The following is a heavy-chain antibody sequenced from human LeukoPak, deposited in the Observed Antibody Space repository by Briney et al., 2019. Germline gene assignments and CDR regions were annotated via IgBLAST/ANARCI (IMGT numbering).Heavy chain of an antibody. CDR2: INPNSGGT. CDR3: ASTPIFGVVIPEFAFDY. D-gene: IGHD3-3*01. J-gene: IGHJ4*02. Sequence: GASVKVSCKASGYTFTGYYMHWVRQAPGQGLEWMGRINPNSGGTNYAQKFQGRVTMTRDTSISTAYMELSRLRSDDTAVYYCASTPIFGVVIPEFAFDYWGQGTPVTVSS. V-gene: IGHV1-2*06. CDR1: GYTFTGYY.